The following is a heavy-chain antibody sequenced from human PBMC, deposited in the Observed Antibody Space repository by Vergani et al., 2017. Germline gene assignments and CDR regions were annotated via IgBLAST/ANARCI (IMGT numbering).Heavy chain of an antibody. V-gene: IGHV4-61*01. J-gene: IGHJ6*03. Sequence: QVQLQESGPGLVKPSETLSLTSTVSGGSVSSGSYYWSWIRQPPGKGLEWIGYIYYSGSTNYNPSLKSRVTISVDTSKNQFSLKLSSVTAADTAVYYCARAQAHYDFWSGYYGGDYYYMDVWGKGTTVTVSS. CDR3: ARAQAHYDFWSGYYGGDYYYMDV. CDR1: GGSVSSGSYY. CDR2: IYYSGST. D-gene: IGHD3-3*01.